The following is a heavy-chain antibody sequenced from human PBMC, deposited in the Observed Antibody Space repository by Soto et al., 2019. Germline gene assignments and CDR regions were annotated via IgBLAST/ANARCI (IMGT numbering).Heavy chain of an antibody. J-gene: IGHJ4*02. CDR2: IYYSGST. CDR3: ARGHIVVVTAIPTGYFDY. V-gene: IGHV4-31*03. CDR1: GGSISSGGYY. D-gene: IGHD2-21*02. Sequence: TLSLTCTVSGGSISSGGYYWSWIRQHPGKGLEWIGYIYYSGSTYYNPSLKSRVTISVDTSKNQFSLKLSSVTAADTAVYYCARGHIVVVTAIPTGYFDYWGQGTLVTVSS.